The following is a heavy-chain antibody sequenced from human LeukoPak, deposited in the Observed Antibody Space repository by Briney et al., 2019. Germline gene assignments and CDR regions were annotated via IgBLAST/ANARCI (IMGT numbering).Heavy chain of an antibody. Sequence: GESLKISCKGSGYSFTSYWIGWVRQMPGKGLEWMGIIYPGDSGTRYSPSFQGQVTISADKSISTAYLQWSSLKASDTAMYYCARRAYGSGSYPGDFDYWGQGTLVTVSS. CDR3: ARRAYGSGSYPGDFDY. D-gene: IGHD3-10*01. V-gene: IGHV5-51*01. CDR2: IYPGDSGT. J-gene: IGHJ4*02. CDR1: GYSFTSYW.